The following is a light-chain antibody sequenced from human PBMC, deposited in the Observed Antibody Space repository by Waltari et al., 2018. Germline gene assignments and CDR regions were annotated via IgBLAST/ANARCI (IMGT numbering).Light chain of an antibody. CDR2: YDN. J-gene: IGLJ3*02. V-gene: IGLV3-21*04. Sequence: SYVVTQPPSVSVTPGQTATLTCGGEHIETKSVNWYQQKPGQAPFLVMFYDNDRPAGIPERFSGSNSGNTATLTINWVEAGDEADYHCQVWDDFIDSGVFGGWTRLSVL. CDR3: QVWDDFIDSGV. CDR1: HIETKS.